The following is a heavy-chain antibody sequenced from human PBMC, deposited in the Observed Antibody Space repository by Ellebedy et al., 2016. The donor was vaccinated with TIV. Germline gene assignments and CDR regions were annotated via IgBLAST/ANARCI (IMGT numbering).Heavy chain of an antibody. J-gene: IGHJ4*02. CDR3: ATVSYNRPGSIIGHFFDY. D-gene: IGHD3-10*01. Sequence: SETLSLXXAVSGASVSSNNWWSWVRQPPGKGLEWIGDVFHTGRTNYSPSLKSRVTISVERSKNQFSLKLSSVTAADTAVYYCATVSYNRPGSIIGHFFDYWGQGTLVTVSS. CDR1: GASVSSNNW. V-gene: IGHV4-4*02. CDR2: VFHTGRT.